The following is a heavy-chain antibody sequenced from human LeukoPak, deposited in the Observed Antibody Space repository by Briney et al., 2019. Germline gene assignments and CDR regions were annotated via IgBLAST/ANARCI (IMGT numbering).Heavy chain of an antibody. CDR2: ISSNGGST. V-gene: IGHV3-64*01. D-gene: IGHD6-13*01. Sequence: PGGSLRLSCAASGFTFSSYAMHWVRQAPGKGLEYVSAISSNGGSTYYANSVKGRFTISRDNSKNTLYLQMGSLRAEGMAVYYGARGRRQSPGIAAAVTADGAFDIWGQGTMVTVSS. CDR3: ARGRRQSPGIAAAVTADGAFDI. J-gene: IGHJ3*02. CDR1: GFTFSSYA.